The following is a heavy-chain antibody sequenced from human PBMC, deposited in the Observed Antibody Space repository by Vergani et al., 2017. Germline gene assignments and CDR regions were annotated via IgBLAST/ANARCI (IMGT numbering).Heavy chain of an antibody. CDR1: GFTFSDYY. CDR2: ISSSSSYI. J-gene: IGHJ4*02. CDR3: ARDEVVVVPAALPDY. V-gene: IGHV3-11*06. Sequence: QVQLVESGGGLVKPGGSLRLSCAASGFTFSDYYMSWIRQAPGKGLEWVSYISSSSSYIYYADSVKGRFTISRDNAKNSLYLQMNSLRAEDTAVYYCARDEVVVVPAALPDYWGQGTLVTVSS. D-gene: IGHD2-2*01.